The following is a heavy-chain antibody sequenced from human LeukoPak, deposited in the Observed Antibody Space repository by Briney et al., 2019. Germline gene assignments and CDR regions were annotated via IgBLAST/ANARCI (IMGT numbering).Heavy chain of an antibody. Sequence: GGSLRLSCAAAGLTFSSYWTSWVRQAPGKGLEWVANINQDGSEIYYVDSVKGRFTISRDNAKNSLHLQMNSLRADDTAVYYCARDWVRSSCPDWGQGTLVTVSS. J-gene: IGHJ4*02. CDR2: INQDGSEI. CDR1: GLTFSSYW. D-gene: IGHD6-13*01. V-gene: IGHV3-7*01. CDR3: ARDWVRSSCPD.